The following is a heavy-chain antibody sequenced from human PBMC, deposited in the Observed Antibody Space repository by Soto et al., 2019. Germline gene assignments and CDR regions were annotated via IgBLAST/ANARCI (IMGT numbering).Heavy chain of an antibody. CDR1: GGSISSGGYY. CDR2: IYYSGST. CDR3: ARIVVPAAIVYYYYGMDV. J-gene: IGHJ6*02. Sequence: LSLTCTVSGGSISSGGYYWSWIRQHPGKGLEWIGYIYYSGSTYYNPSLKSRVTISVDTSKNQFSLKLSSVTAADTAVYYCARIVVPAAIVYYYYGMDVWGQGTTVTVSS. V-gene: IGHV4-31*03. D-gene: IGHD2-2*02.